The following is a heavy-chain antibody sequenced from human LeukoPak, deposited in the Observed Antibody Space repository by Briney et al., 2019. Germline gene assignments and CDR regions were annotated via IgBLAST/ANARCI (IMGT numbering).Heavy chain of an antibody. CDR1: GFTFSSYG. CDR3: ASRNQYCGGDCFWAFDI. CDR2: ISYDGSNK. D-gene: IGHD2-21*02. J-gene: IGHJ3*02. V-gene: IGHV3-30*03. Sequence: GGSLRLSCAASGFTFSSYGMHWVRQAPGKGLEWVAVISYDGSNKYYADSVKGRFTISRDNAKNSLYLQMNSLRAEDTAVYYCASRNQYCGGDCFWAFDIWGRGTMVTVSS.